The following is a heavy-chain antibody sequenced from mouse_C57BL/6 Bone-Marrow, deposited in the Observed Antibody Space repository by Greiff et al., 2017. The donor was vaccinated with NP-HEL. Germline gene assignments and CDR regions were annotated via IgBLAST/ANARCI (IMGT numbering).Heavy chain of an antibody. CDR1: GYSFTGYY. CDR3: ARGKPRDYDVY. CDR2: INPSTGGT. J-gene: IGHJ2*01. V-gene: IGHV1-42*01. Sequence: VQLQQSGPELVKPGASVKISCKASGYSFTGYYMNWVKQSPEKSLEWIGEINPSTGGTTYNQKFKAKATLTVDKSSSTAYMQLKSLTSEDSAVYYCARGKPRDYDVYWGQGTTLTVSS. D-gene: IGHD2-4*01.